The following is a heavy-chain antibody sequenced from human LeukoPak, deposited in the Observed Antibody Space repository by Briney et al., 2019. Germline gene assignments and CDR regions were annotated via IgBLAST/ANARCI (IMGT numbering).Heavy chain of an antibody. D-gene: IGHD1-26*01. J-gene: IGHJ4*02. CDR1: GSSISNFY. CDR2: IQASGST. V-gene: IGHV4-4*07. CDR3: ARGHSGSNYGY. Sequence: SETLSLTCTVSGSSISNFYWTWIRQPAGKGLEWIGRIQASGSTIYNPSLKSRVTMSLDTSKNQFSLSLSSVTAADTALYYCARGHSGSNYGYWGQGTLVTVSS.